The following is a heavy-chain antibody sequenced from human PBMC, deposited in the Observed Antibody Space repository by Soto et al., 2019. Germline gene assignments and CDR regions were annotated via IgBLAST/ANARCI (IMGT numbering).Heavy chain of an antibody. CDR2: ISSSGTGI. D-gene: IGHD2-15*01. CDR3: ARAYSDAFDI. Sequence: GGSLRLSCAASGFTFSDYYMTWIRQAPGKGLEWVSYISSSGTGIYYADSVKGRFTISRDNAKNSLYLQMSGLRAEDTAFYYCARAYSDAFDIWGQGAMVTVSS. J-gene: IGHJ3*02. V-gene: IGHV3-11*01. CDR1: GFTFSDYY.